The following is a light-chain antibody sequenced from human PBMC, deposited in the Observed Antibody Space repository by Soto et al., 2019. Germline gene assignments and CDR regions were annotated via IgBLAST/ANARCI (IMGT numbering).Light chain of an antibody. V-gene: IGKV3-20*01. Sequence: DSVLTQSHATLSLSPGESAPLSCRASQSVSIYLAWYQQKPGQAPRLLIYDASNRATGIPARFSGSGSGTDFTLTISRLEPEDFAVYYCQQYGSSPRTFGQGTKVDIK. J-gene: IGKJ1*01. CDR1: QSVSIY. CDR2: DAS. CDR3: QQYGSSPRT.